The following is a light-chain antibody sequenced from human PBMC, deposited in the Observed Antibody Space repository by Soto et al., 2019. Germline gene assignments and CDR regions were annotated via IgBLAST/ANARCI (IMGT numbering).Light chain of an antibody. V-gene: IGKV1-39*01. Sequence: DIQMTQSPSSLSASVGDRVTITCRASQGVSAYLLWYQQTQGQAPKLLIYSASNLVSGVPSRFSGRVSGTKFTLTISSLQPEDFATYDCQQSYRTPYTFGQGTKLETK. CDR1: QGVSAY. CDR3: QQSYRTPYT. CDR2: SAS. J-gene: IGKJ2*01.